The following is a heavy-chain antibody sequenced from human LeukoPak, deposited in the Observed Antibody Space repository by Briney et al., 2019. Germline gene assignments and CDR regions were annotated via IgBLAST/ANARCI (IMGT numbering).Heavy chain of an antibody. CDR3: ARDRATTYIAGRGV. CDR1: GCTFSSYA. D-gene: IGHD1-26*01. J-gene: IGHJ4*02. Sequence: GASVKVSCKASGCTFSSYAISWVRQAPGQGLEWMGGIIPIFGTANYAQKFQGRVTITTDESTSTAYMELSSLRSEDTAVYYCARDRATTYIAGRGVWGQGTLVTVSS. V-gene: IGHV1-69*05. CDR2: IIPIFGTA.